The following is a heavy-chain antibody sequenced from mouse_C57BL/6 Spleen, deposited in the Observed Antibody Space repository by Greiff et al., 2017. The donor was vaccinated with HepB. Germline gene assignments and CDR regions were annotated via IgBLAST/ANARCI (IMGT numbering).Heavy chain of an antibody. D-gene: IGHD1-1*01. CDR2: INPSSGYT. Sequence: QVQLQQSGAELAKPGASVKLSCKASGYTFTSYWMHWVKQRPGQGLEWIGYINPSSGYTKYNQKFKDKSTLTADNSSSTAYMQLSSLTYEDSAVYYCARGTTVVARAMDYWGQGTSVTVSS. CDR3: ARGTTVVARAMDY. J-gene: IGHJ4*01. V-gene: IGHV1-7*01. CDR1: GYTFTSYW.